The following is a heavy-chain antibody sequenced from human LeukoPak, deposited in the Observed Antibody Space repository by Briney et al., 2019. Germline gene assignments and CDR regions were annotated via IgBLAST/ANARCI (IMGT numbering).Heavy chain of an antibody. CDR3: AREGHRNYADFDY. CDR1: GFTFSDYY. Sequence: GGSLRLSCAASGFTFSDYYMIWIRQAPGEGLEWVSCISSAGNTIYYANSVKGRFTMSRDNAKNSLYLQMNNLRTEDTAVYYFAREGHRNYADFDYWGQGTLVTVSS. V-gene: IGHV3-11*04. CDR2: ISSAGNTI. D-gene: IGHD1-7*01. J-gene: IGHJ4*02.